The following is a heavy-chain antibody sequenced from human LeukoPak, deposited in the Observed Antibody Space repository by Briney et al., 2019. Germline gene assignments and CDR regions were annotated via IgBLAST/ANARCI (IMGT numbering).Heavy chain of an antibody. V-gene: IGHV4-34*01. J-gene: IGHJ6*02. CDR1: GGSFSGYY. CDR2: INHSGST. CDR3: ARTSSHYDILTGYYSTLSYYYGMDV. D-gene: IGHD3-9*01. Sequence: SSETLSLTCAVYGGSFSGYYWSWIRQPPGKGLEWIGEINHSGSTNYNPSLKSRVTISVDTSKNQFSLKLSSVTAADTAVYYCARTSSHYDILTGYYSTLSYYYGMDVWGQGTTVTVSS.